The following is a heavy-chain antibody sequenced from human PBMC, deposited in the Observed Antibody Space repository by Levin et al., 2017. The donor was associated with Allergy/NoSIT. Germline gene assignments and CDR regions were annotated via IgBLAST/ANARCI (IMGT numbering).Heavy chain of an antibody. Sequence: GGSLRLSCAASGFTFSNAWMNWVRQAPGKGLEWVGRIKSKTDGGTTDYAAPVKGRFTISRDDSKNTLYLQMNSLKTEDTAVYYCTTGITMVRGVTPSYYFDYWGQGTLVTVSS. J-gene: IGHJ4*02. D-gene: IGHD3-10*01. CDR1: GFTFSNAW. V-gene: IGHV3-15*07. CDR2: IKSKTDGGTT. CDR3: TTGITMVRGVTPSYYFDY.